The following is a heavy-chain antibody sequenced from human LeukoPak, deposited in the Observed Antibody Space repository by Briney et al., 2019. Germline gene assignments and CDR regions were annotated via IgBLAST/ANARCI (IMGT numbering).Heavy chain of an antibody. J-gene: IGHJ3*02. Sequence: GASVKVSCKASGYTFTSYGISWVRQAPGQGLEWMGWISAYNGNTNYAQKLQGRVTMTTDTSTSTAYMELRSLRSDDTAVYYCATSSSSWYYWGAFDIWGQGTMVTVSS. CDR1: GYTFTSYG. CDR2: ISAYNGNT. CDR3: ATSSSSWYYWGAFDI. D-gene: IGHD6-13*01. V-gene: IGHV1-18*01.